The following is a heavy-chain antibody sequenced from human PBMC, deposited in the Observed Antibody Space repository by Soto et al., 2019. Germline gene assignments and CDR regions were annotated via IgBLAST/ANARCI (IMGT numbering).Heavy chain of an antibody. V-gene: IGHV3-74*01. Sequence: EVQLVEAGGGLVQPGGSLRLSCAASGFTFSTSWIHWVRQAPGKGLVWVSRINGDGGTINYADSVKGRFTISRDNAKNTVYLQMNSLSADDTAVYYCTRGGHYYFDYWGQGTLVTVSS. D-gene: IGHD3-16*01. CDR2: INGDGGTI. CDR3: TRGGHYYFDY. CDR1: GFTFSTSW. J-gene: IGHJ4*02.